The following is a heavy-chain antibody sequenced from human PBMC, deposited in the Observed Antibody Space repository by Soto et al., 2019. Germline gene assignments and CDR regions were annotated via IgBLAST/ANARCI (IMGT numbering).Heavy chain of an antibody. CDR3: ARDRVAGIWGDAFDI. CDR2: INPYNAHV. Sequence: QVQLVQSGAEVKKPGASVKVSCKTSGYTFTNHGINWVRQAPGQGLEWMGWINPYNAHVNYAQKLQGRVTMTTDTSTSTAYMALRSLTSDDTAVYYCARDRVAGIWGDAFDIWGQGTMVTGSS. V-gene: IGHV1-18*04. D-gene: IGHD3-16*01. J-gene: IGHJ3*02. CDR1: GYTFTNHG.